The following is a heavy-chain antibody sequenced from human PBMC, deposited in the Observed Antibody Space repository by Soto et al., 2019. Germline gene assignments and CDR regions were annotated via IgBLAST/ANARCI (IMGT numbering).Heavy chain of an antibody. CDR2: ISIRGGDE. CDR1: GFTFSSYA. D-gene: IGHD6-6*01. Sequence: QVQLVESGGGVVQPGKSLRLSCAASGFTFSSYAMHWARQAPGKGLEWVTVISIRGGDEYYAESVRGGLTISRDDSKNTLYLQMDSLRVEDTAVYYCVRGTIVARQHLDYWGQGTLVTVSS. CDR3: VRGTIVARQHLDY. J-gene: IGHJ4*02. V-gene: IGHV3-30*03.